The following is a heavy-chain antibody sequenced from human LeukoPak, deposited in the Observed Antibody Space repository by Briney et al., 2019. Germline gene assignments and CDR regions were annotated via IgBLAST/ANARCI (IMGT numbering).Heavy chain of an antibody. CDR3: ARDLGSSVGY. D-gene: IGHD6-13*01. CDR2: IKEDGSDK. CDR1: EFTFSSYW. J-gene: IGHJ4*02. Sequence: GGSLRLSCAASEFTFSSYWMNWVRQAPGKGLEWVAHIKEDGSDKYYVDSVKGRFTISRDNAKNSLYLQMNSLRAEDTAVYYCARDLGSSVGYWGQGTLVTVFS. V-gene: IGHV3-7*05.